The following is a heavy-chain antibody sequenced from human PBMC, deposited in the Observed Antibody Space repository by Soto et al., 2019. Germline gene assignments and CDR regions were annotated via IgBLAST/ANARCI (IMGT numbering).Heavy chain of an antibody. D-gene: IGHD3-9*01. J-gene: IGHJ5*02. CDR1: GYTFISYG. Sequence: ASVKVSCKASGYTFISYGISWVRQAPGQGLERMGWISPYNDDTKYSQKIQGRVSLTTDTSTSTAYLELRSLRSYDTAVYYCARDSTLRYFDWLYINAWFDPWGQGTLVTVSS. V-gene: IGHV1-18*01. CDR2: ISPYNDDT. CDR3: ARDSTLRYFDWLYINAWFDP.